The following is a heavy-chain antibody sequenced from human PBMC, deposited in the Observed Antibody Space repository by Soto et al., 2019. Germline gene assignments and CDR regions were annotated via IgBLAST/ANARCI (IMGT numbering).Heavy chain of an antibody. CDR3: ASAGGLGAVAADY. J-gene: IGHJ4*02. CDR1: GDSVSGGSFY. D-gene: IGHD6-19*01. CDR2: IYHSGST. Sequence: SETLSLTCTVSGDSVSGGSFYWSWIRQPPGKGLEWIGYIYHSGSTYYNPSLKSRVTISVDRSKNQFSLKLSSVTAADTAVYYCASAGGLGAVAADYWGQGTLVTVSS. V-gene: IGHV4-30-2*01.